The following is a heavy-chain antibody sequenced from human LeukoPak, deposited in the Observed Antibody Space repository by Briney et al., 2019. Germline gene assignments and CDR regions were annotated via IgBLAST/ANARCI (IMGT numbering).Heavy chain of an antibody. CDR3: AKSPTYSSGAHAYDI. V-gene: IGHV3-33*06. J-gene: IGHJ3*02. CDR1: GFTFSNNG. CDR2: IWYDGSSK. Sequence: GGSLRLSCVASGFTFSNNGMHWVRQAPGKGLEWVAVIWYDGSSKYYADPVKGRFTISRDTSKNTLYLQMNSLRAEDTAVYYCAKSPTYSSGAHAYDIWGQGTLVTVSS. D-gene: IGHD6-19*01.